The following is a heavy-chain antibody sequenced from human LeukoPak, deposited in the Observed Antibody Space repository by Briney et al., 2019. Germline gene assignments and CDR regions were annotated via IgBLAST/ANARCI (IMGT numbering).Heavy chain of an antibody. CDR3: ARGDGYNHQFDY. CDR2: IIPIFGTA. V-gene: IGHV1-69*05. CDR1: GYTFTSYG. D-gene: IGHD5-24*01. J-gene: IGHJ4*02. Sequence: GASVKVSCKASGYTFTSYGISWVRQAPGQGLEWMGGIIPIFGTANYAQKFQGRVTITTDESTSTAYMELSSLRSEDTAVYYCARGDGYNHQFDYWGQGTLVTVSS.